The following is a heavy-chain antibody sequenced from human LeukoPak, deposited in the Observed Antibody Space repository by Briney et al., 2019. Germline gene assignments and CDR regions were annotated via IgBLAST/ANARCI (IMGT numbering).Heavy chain of an antibody. D-gene: IGHD5-12*01. V-gene: IGHV4-39*07. Sequence: PSETLSLTCTVSGGSISSSSYYWGWIRQPPGKGLEWIGSIYYSGSTYYNPSLKSRVTISVDTSKNQFSLKLSSVTAADTAVYYCARLVATTLNYYYYYYMDVWGKGTTVTVSS. CDR3: ARLVATTLNYYYYYYMDV. CDR2: IYYSGST. CDR1: GGSISSSSYY. J-gene: IGHJ6*03.